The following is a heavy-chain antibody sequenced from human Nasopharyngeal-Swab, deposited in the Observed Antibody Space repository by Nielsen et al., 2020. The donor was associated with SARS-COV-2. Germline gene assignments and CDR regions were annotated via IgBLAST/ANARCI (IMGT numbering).Heavy chain of an antibody. CDR1: GFTFSSYA. Sequence: GESLKISCAASGFTFSSYAMSWVRQAPGKGLERVSAISGSGGSTYYADSVKGRFTISRDNSKNTLYLQMNSLRAEDTAVYYCAKDGPYYYDSSGYYRGVASFDYWGQGTLVTVSS. CDR2: ISGSGGST. V-gene: IGHV3-23*01. D-gene: IGHD3-22*01. CDR3: AKDGPYYYDSSGYYRGVASFDY. J-gene: IGHJ4*02.